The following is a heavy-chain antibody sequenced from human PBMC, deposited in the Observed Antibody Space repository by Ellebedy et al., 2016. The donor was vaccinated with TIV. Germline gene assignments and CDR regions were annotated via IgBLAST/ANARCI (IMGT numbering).Heavy chain of an antibody. CDR3: AKARSSWSYYFDY. CDR2: ISGSGGST. CDR1: GFTFSDYY. D-gene: IGHD6-13*01. V-gene: IGHV3-23*01. J-gene: IGHJ4*02. Sequence: GESLKISCAASGFTFSDYYMSWVRQAPGKGLEWVSAISGSGGSTYYADSVKGRFTISRDNSKNTLYLQMNSLRAEDTAVYYCAKARSSWSYYFDYWGQGTLVTVSS.